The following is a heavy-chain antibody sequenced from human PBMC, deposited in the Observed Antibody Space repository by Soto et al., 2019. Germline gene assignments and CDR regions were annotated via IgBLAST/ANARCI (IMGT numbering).Heavy chain of an antibody. D-gene: IGHD6-6*01. CDR3: ARELAEAARSLDF. CDR2: IYTSGIT. V-gene: IGHV4-4*07. J-gene: IGHJ4*02. Sequence: SETLSLTSTVSGGSFSSYYWSWIRQPAGKGLEWIGRIYTSGITNYNPSLKSRVTMSVDTSSKQFSLNMTSVTAADTAVYFCARELAEAARSLDFWGLGTLVTVSS. CDR1: GGSFSSYY.